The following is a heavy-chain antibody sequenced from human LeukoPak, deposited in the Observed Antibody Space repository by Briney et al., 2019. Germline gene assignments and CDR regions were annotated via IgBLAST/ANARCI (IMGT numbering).Heavy chain of an antibody. CDR3: GRRRIDCSDTGCYVDY. CDR1: GYTFIGYY. Sequence: ASVKVSCKASGYTFIGYYIHWMRQAPGQGLEWMGWMNPSRGDTSYAQKFQGRVTMTRDTPINTAYMELSGLTSDDTAVYYCGRRRIDCSDTGCYVDYWGQGTLVTVSS. CDR2: MNPSRGDT. D-gene: IGHD2-15*01. V-gene: IGHV1-2*02. J-gene: IGHJ4*02.